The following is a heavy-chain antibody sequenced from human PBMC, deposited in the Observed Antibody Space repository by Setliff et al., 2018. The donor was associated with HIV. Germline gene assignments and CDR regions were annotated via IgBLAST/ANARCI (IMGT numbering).Heavy chain of an antibody. J-gene: IGHJ4*02. CDR2: IYYSGST. Sequence: SETLSLTCSVSGGSISSYYWSWIRQPPGKGLEWIGSIYYSGSTYYNPSLKSRVTISVDTSKNQFSLKVNSVTAADTAVYFCARGRGSSSSWPIDYWGQGTLVTVSS. D-gene: IGHD6-13*01. CDR1: GGSISSYY. CDR3: ARGRGSSSSWPIDY. V-gene: IGHV4-59*05.